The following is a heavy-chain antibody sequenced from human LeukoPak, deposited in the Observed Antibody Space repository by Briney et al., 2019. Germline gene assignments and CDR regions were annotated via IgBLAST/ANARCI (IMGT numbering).Heavy chain of an antibody. CDR2: ISGGGNT. Sequence: GGSLRLSCAASGFTFSSYAMNWVRQAPGKGLEWVSAISGGGNTYYTDSVKGRFTISRDNSKNTLYLQMNSLRAEDTAVYYCAKDGGSYPGSDAFDIWGQGTMVTVSS. J-gene: IGHJ3*02. V-gene: IGHV3-23*01. D-gene: IGHD1-26*01. CDR3: AKDGGSYPGSDAFDI. CDR1: GFTFSSYA.